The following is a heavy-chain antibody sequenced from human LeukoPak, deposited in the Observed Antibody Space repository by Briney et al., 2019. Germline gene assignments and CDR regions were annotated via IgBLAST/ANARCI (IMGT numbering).Heavy chain of an antibody. CDR1: GYSFTNYW. CDR2: IYPGDSDT. V-gene: IGHV5-51*01. Sequence: GESLKISCKGSGYSFTNYWIGWVRQMPGKGLEWMGIIYPGDSDTRYSPSFQGQVTLSADKSISTAYLQWSSLKASDTAMYYCARLPRRKSNYFHSYMDVWGKGTTVTISS. J-gene: IGHJ6*03. CDR3: ARLPRRKSNYFHSYMDV.